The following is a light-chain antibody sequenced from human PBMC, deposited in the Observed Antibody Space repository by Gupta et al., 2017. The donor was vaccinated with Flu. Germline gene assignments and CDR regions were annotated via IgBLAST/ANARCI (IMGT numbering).Light chain of an antibody. Sequence: SYDLTQPPSVSVSPRQPASITCSGDNLGDKYVCWYQQKPGQSPVLVIYQDNKRPAGIPGRFSGSNSGNTATLTISGTQEMDEADYYCQAWDTSTYYVFGTGTKVTVL. J-gene: IGLJ1*01. V-gene: IGLV3-1*01. CDR1: NLGDKY. CDR2: QDN. CDR3: QAWDTSTYYV.